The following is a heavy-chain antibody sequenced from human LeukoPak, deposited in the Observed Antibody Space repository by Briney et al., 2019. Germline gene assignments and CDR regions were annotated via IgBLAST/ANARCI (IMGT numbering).Heavy chain of an antibody. J-gene: IGHJ4*02. V-gene: IGHV1-24*01. CDR3: ATEGDYSLDY. Sequence: ASVKVSCKVYGYSLSELLIHWVRQCPGKGLEWMAGIDHDNGAEVSAQKVEGRVTMTKDTSTDTADMELSGLRPDDTAIYYCATEGDYSLDYWGQGTLVTVSS. CDR1: GYSLSELL. CDR2: IDHDNGAE. D-gene: IGHD1-1*01.